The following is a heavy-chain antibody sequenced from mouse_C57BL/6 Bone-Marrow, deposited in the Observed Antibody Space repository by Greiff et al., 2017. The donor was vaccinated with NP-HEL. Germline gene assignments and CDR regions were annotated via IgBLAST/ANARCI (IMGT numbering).Heavy chain of an antibody. Sequence: QVQLQQSGAELAKPGASVKLSCKASGYTFTSYWMHWVKQRPGQGLEWIGYINPSSGYTKYNQKFKDKATLTADKSSSTAYMQLSSLTYEDSAVYYCARGVTTVVEEAWFAYWSQGTLVTVSA. CDR2: INPSSGYT. J-gene: IGHJ3*01. CDR1: GYTFTSYW. CDR3: ARGVTTVVEEAWFAY. D-gene: IGHD1-1*01. V-gene: IGHV1-7*01.